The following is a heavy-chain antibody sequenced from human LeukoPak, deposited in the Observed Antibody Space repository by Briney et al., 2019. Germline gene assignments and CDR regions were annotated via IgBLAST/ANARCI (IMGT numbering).Heavy chain of an antibody. CDR1: GFRDRRNY. CDR2: IYSGGST. D-gene: IGHD1/OR15-1a*01. V-gene: IGHV3-66*01. J-gene: IGHJ6*02. CDR3: ARDEHQAYGMDV. Sequence: GGSLTLSCAPCGFRDRRNYMRWVREAPGGGVEGVSVIYSGGSTYYADSVKGRFTISRDNSKNTLYLQMNSLRAEDTAVYYCARDEHQAYGMDVWGQGTTVTVSS.